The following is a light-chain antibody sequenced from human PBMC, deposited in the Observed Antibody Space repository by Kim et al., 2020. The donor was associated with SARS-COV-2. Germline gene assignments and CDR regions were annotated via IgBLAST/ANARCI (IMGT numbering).Light chain of an antibody. CDR1: QTIGTS. V-gene: IGKV6D-21*02. J-gene: IGKJ2*01. Sequence: EIVLTQFPDFQSVTPKEKVTITCRASQTIGTSLHWYQQKPDQSPVLLIKYASQSMSGVPSRFGGSGSGTDFTLTISSLEPEDAIAYCYHQGSALPYTIGQRTKLEI. CDR2: YAS. CDR3: HQGSALPYT.